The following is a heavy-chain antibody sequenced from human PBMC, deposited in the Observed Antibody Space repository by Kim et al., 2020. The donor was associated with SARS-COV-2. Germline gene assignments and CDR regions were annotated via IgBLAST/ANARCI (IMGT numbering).Heavy chain of an antibody. CDR1: GHTLIELS. V-gene: IGHV1-24*01. J-gene: IGHJ6*02. CDR3: ATDEVSDYYGSGSNYGLDV. Sequence: ASVKVSCEVSGHTLIELSIHWVRQAPGKGLEWMGGFDPEDGETIYAQKFQGRVTMTEDTSTEIAYMELSSLRSDDTAVYYCATDEVSDYYGSGSNYGLDVWGQGTTVTVSS. CDR2: FDPEDGET. D-gene: IGHD3-10*01.